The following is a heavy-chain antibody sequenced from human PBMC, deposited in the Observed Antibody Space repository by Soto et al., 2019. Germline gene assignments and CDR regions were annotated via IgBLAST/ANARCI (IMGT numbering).Heavy chain of an antibody. D-gene: IGHD2-15*01. CDR3: ARHSVVVVAASNWFDP. J-gene: IGHJ5*02. Sequence: SETLSLTCTVSGGSISSSSYYWGWIRQPPGKGLEWIGSIYYSGSTYYNPSLKSRVTISVDTPKNQFSLKLSSVTAADTAVYYCARHSVVVVAASNWFDPWGQGTLVTVSS. CDR1: GGSISSSSYY. V-gene: IGHV4-39*01. CDR2: IYYSGST.